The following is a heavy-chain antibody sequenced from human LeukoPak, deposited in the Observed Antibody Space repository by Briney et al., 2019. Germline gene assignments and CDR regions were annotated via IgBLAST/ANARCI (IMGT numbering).Heavy chain of an antibody. D-gene: IGHD7-27*01. J-gene: IGHJ6*02. CDR3: ATYKNWVAGDV. CDR2: IKKDGSEE. V-gene: IGHV3-7*01. Sequence: PGGSLRLSCAASGFTFSDYWMTWVRQAPGKGPEWVANIKKDGSEEHYVDSVKGRFTVSRDNAQNSLFLQMNSLRVEGTAVYYCATYKNWVAGDVWGQGTTVSVSS. CDR1: GFTFSDYW.